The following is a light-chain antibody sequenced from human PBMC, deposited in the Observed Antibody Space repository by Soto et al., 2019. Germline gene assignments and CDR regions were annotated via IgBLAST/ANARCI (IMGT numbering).Light chain of an antibody. J-gene: IGLJ1*01. Sequence: QSALTQPASVSGSPGQSITLSCTGTTSDVGGYHFVSWYQQHPGKAPKLMIYEVTNRPSGVSDRFSGSTSGNTASLTISGLQAEDETDYFCSLYSSNGSLIFGPGTKVTVL. V-gene: IGLV2-14*01. CDR2: EVT. CDR3: SLYSSNGSLI. CDR1: TSDVGGYHF.